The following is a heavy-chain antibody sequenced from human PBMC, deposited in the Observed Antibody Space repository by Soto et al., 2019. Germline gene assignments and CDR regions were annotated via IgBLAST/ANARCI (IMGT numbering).Heavy chain of an antibody. CDR1: GYTFTDYF. D-gene: IGHD3-10*01. CDR3: AREEPDITYSGMDV. J-gene: IGHJ6*02. Sequence: GASVKVSCKASGYTFTDYFLHWVRQAPGQGLDWLGWINPNSGVTRSTQRFLGRVTMTRDTSISTAYMELRGLTSDDTAIYYCAREEPDITYSGMDVWGQGTTVTVSS. V-gene: IGHV1-2*02. CDR2: INPNSGVT.